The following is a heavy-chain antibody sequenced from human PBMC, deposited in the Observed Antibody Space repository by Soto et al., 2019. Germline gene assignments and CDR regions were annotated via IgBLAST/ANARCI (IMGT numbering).Heavy chain of an antibody. CDR3: ARLYCSAASCYSVGAFDI. CDR2: IWFDGSDK. Sequence: QVQLVESGGGVVQPGRSLRLSCAASGFTFSTYGMHWVRQAPGKGLEWVALIWFDGSDKYYTESVKGRFTISRDNSRSTVDLQMKSLRAEDTAVYYCARLYCSAASCYSVGAFDIRGQGTMVTVTS. CDR1: GFTFSTYG. V-gene: IGHV3-33*01. J-gene: IGHJ3*02. D-gene: IGHD2-2*01.